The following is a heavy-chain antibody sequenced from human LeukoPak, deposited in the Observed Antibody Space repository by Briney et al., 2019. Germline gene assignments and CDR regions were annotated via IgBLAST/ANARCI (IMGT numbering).Heavy chain of an antibody. D-gene: IGHD3/OR15-3a*01. V-gene: IGHV3-9*01. Sequence: TGGSLRLSCAASGFTFDDYAMHWVGHGPGKGLEWVSGISWNSNSIGYADSVKGRFTISRDNAKNSLYLQMNSLRAEDTALYYCAKDVIGLYHMDVWGKGTTVTVSS. CDR3: AKDVIGLYHMDV. J-gene: IGHJ6*03. CDR2: ISWNSNSI. CDR1: GFTFDDYA.